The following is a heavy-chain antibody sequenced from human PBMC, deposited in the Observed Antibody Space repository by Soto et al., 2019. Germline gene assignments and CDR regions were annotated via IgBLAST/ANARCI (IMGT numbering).Heavy chain of an antibody. D-gene: IGHD6-6*01. CDR3: ARHPSSSGYYYYLDV. J-gene: IGHJ6*03. CDR1: GGSISSYY. Sequence: SETLSLTCTVSGGSISSYYWSWIRQPPGKGQEWIGYIYYSGSTNYNPSLKSRVTISVDTSKNQFSLKLSSVTAADTTVYYCARHPSSSGYYYYLDVWGKGTTVTVSS. CDR2: IYYSGST. V-gene: IGHV4-59*08.